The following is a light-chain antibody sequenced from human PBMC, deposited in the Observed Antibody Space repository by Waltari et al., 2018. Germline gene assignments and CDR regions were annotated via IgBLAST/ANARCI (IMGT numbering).Light chain of an antibody. CDR1: RPIRND. CDR2: AAS. Sequence: DIQMTQSPSSLSASVGHRVLITCRASRPIRNDLAWYQQRPGEVPKRLIFAASNLQSGAPSRFSGWGSETEFTLTISSLQPEDFATYYCLQHNTYPLTFGGGTKVEFK. CDR3: LQHNTYPLT. J-gene: IGKJ4*01. V-gene: IGKV1-17*01.